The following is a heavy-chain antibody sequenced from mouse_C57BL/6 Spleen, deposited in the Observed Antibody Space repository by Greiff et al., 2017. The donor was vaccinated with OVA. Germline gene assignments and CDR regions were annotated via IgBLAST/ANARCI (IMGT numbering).Heavy chain of an antibody. CDR2: SRNKANDYTT. CDR1: GFTFSDFY. J-gene: IGHJ1*03. CDR3: ARDAREGYFDV. V-gene: IGHV7-1*01. Sequence: EVNVVESGGGLVQSGRSLRLSCATSGFTFSDFYMEWVRQAPGKGLEWIAASRNKANDYTTEYSASVKGRFIVSRDTSQSILYLQMNALRAEDTAIYYCARDAREGYFDVWGTGTTLTVSS.